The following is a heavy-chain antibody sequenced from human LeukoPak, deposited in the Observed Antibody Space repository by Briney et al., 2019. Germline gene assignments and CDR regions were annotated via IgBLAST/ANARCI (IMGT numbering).Heavy chain of an antibody. CDR1: GFTFDDYA. Sequence: GGSLRLSCAASGFTFDDYAMHWVRQAPGKGLEWVSGISWNSGSIGYADSVKGRFTISRDNAKNSLYLQMNSLRAEDTALYYCAKGGIYSSSWYYFDYWGQGTLVTVSS. CDR3: AKGGIYSSSWYYFDY. CDR2: ISWNSGSI. J-gene: IGHJ4*02. V-gene: IGHV3-9*01. D-gene: IGHD6-13*01.